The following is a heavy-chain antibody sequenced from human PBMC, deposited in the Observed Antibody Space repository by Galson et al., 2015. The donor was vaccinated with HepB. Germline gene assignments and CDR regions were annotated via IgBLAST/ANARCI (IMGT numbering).Heavy chain of an antibody. Sequence: SVKVSCKASGYTFTSYGISWVRQAPGQGLEWMGWISAYNGNTNYAQKLQGRVTMTTDTSASTAYMELSSLRSEDTAVYYCARAFRYCSSTSCYAGFGDYWGQGTLVTVSS. CDR3: ARAFRYCSSTSCYAGFGDY. D-gene: IGHD2-2*01. J-gene: IGHJ4*02. CDR2: ISAYNGNT. CDR1: GYTFTSYG. V-gene: IGHV1-18*04.